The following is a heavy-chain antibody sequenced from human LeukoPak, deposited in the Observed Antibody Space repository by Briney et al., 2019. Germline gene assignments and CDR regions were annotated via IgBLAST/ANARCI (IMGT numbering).Heavy chain of an antibody. Sequence: ASVKVSCKASGYTFTSYAMHWVRQAPGQRLEWMGWINAGNGNTKYSQEFQGRVTITRDTSTSTAYMELSSLRSEDMAVYYCARSPTPAIAVAAPFDYWGQGTLVTVSS. D-gene: IGHD6-19*01. V-gene: IGHV1-3*03. CDR2: INAGNGNT. J-gene: IGHJ4*02. CDR3: ARSPTPAIAVAAPFDY. CDR1: GYTFTSYA.